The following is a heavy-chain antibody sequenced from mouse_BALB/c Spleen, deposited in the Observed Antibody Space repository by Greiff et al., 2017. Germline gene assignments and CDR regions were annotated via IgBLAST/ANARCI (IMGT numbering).Heavy chain of an antibody. Sequence: DVKLVESGGGLVKPGGSLKLSCAASGFTFSSYTMSWVRQTPEKRLEWVATISSGGSYTYYPDSVKGRFTISRDNAKNTLYLQMSSLKSEDTAMYYCTRDGEGHYYGPLDYWGQGTTLTVSS. V-gene: IGHV5-6-4*01. D-gene: IGHD1-1*01. CDR1: GFTFSSYT. CDR3: TRDGEGHYYGPLDY. CDR2: ISSGGSYT. J-gene: IGHJ2*01.